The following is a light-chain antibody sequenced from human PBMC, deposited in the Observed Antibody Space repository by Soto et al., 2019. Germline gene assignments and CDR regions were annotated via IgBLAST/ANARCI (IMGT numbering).Light chain of an antibody. CDR2: KAS. CDR1: QSISSW. CDR3: QQYNSYWT. Sequence: DIQMTQSPSTLSASVGDRVTTTCRASQSISSWLAWYQQKPGKAPKLLIYKASSLESGVPSRFSGSGSGTEFTLTISSLQPDDFATYYCQQYNSYWTFXQGTKVDIK. V-gene: IGKV1-5*03. J-gene: IGKJ1*01.